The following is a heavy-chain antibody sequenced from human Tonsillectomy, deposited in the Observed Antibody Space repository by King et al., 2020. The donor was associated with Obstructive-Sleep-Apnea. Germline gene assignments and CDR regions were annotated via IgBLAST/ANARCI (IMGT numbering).Heavy chain of an antibody. CDR3: ARDREYSSSWTIFYYGMDV. D-gene: IGHD6-13*01. J-gene: IGHJ6*02. Sequence: VQLVESGGGLVKPGGSLSLSCAASGFTFSSYSMNWVRQAPGKGLEWVSAISSSSSYIYYADSVKGRFTISRDNAKNSLYLQMNSLRAEDTAVYYCARDREYSSSWTIFYYGMDVWGQGTTVTVSS. CDR1: GFTFSSYS. CDR2: ISSSSSYI. V-gene: IGHV3-21*01.